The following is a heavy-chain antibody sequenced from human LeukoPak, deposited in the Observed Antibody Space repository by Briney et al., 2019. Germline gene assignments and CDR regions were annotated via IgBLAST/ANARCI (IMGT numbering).Heavy chain of an antibody. Sequence: SETLSPTCTVSGGSISSYYWSWIRQPPGKGLEWIGYIYYSGSTNYNPSLKSRVTISVDTSKNQFSLKLSSVTAADTAVYYCARDSLNGWNYYYGMDVWGQGTTVTVSS. J-gene: IGHJ6*02. V-gene: IGHV4-59*01. CDR2: IYYSGST. CDR1: GGSISSYY. CDR3: ARDSLNGWNYYYGMDV. D-gene: IGHD1-1*01.